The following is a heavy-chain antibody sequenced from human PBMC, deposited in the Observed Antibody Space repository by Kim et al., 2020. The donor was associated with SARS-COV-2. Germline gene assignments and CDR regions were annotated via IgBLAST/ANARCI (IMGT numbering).Heavy chain of an antibody. J-gene: IGHJ4*02. V-gene: IGHV4-39*01. Sequence: LKIRVTISVDTSKTQFSLKLSSVTAADTAVYYCARHPPTYYYDSSGYPDYWGQGTLVTVSS. CDR3: ARHPPTYYYDSSGYPDY. D-gene: IGHD3-22*01.